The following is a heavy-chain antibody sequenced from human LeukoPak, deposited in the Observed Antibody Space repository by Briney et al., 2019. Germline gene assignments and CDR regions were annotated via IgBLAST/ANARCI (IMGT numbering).Heavy chain of an antibody. J-gene: IGHJ4*02. V-gene: IGHV4-59*01. CDR3: AREEGIAAAGALEY. CDR2: IYHSGNT. CDR1: IDSITNYY. Sequence: SETLSLTCSVPIDSITNYYWSWIRQPPGKGLEWIGFIYHSGNTNKNPSLTTRVTMSVDTSKTQITLRLSSVTAADTAVYYCAREEGIAAAGALEYWGQGILVTVSS. D-gene: IGHD6-13*01.